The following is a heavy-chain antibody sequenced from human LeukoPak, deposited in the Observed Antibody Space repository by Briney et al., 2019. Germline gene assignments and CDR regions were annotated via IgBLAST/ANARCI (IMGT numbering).Heavy chain of an antibody. V-gene: IGHV1-69*13. CDR3: ARDPGITGTTPMDV. CDR1: GGTFSSYA. J-gene: IGHJ6*02. CDR2: IIPIFGTA. D-gene: IGHD1-7*01. Sequence: GASVKVSCKASGGTFSSYAISWVRQAPGQGLEWMGGIIPIFGTANYAQKFQGRVTITADESTSTAYMELSSLRSEDTAVYYCARDPGITGTTPMDVWGQGTTVTVSS.